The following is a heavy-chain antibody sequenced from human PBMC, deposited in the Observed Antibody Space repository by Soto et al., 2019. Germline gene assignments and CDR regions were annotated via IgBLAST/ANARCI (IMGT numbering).Heavy chain of an antibody. D-gene: IGHD3-22*01. J-gene: IGHJ6*02. CDR3: ARTGHDSSGYYYDYYYGMDV. CDR2: IYYSGST. V-gene: IGHV4-59*01. CDR1: GGSIISYY. Sequence: SETLSLTCTVSGGSIISYYWSWSRQPPGKGLEWIGYIYYSGSTNYNPSLKSRVTISVDTSKNQFSLKLSSVTAADTAVYYCARTGHDSSGYYYDYYYGMDVWGQGTTVTVS.